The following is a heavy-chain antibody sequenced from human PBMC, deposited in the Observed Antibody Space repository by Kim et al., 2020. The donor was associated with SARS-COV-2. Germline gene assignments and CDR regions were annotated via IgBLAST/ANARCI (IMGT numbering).Heavy chain of an antibody. CDR2: INHSGST. D-gene: IGHD5-18*01. CDR3: ARGRSSPSTAMVTFDY. V-gene: IGHV4-34*01. CDR1: GGSFSGYY. Sequence: SETLSLTCAVYGGSFSGYYWSWIRQPPGKGLEWIGEINHSGSTNYNPSLKSRVTISVDTSKNQFSLKLSSVTAADTAVYYCARGRSSPSTAMVTFDYWGQGTLVTVSS. J-gene: IGHJ4*02.